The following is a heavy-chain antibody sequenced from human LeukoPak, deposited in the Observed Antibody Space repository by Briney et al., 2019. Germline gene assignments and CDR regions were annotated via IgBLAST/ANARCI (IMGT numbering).Heavy chain of an antibody. J-gene: IGHJ4*02. CDR3: AQNFYDSSGLYFDY. Sequence: PGGSLRLSCAASGFTFSTYTMNGVRQAPGKGLEWVSSISSSSNYIYYADSVKGRFTISRDNAKNSLYLQMNSLRAADTAVYYCAQNFYDSSGLYFDYWGQGTLVTVSS. V-gene: IGHV3-21*01. CDR2: ISSSSNYI. D-gene: IGHD3-22*01. CDR1: GFTFSTYT.